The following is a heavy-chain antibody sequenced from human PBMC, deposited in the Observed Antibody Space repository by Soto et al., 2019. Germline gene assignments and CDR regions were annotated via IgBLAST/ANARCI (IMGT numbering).Heavy chain of an antibody. J-gene: IGHJ5*02. CDR1: GFTFSSYG. V-gene: IGHV3-30*18. CDR2: ISYDGSNK. Sequence: QVQLVESGGGVVQPGRSLRLSCAASGFTFSSYGMHWVRQAPGKGLEWVAVISYDGSNKYYADSVKGRFTISRDNSKNTLYLQMNSLRAEDTAVYYCAKDILEEQLVQGWFDPWGQGTLVTVSS. D-gene: IGHD6-13*01. CDR3: AKDILEEQLVQGWFDP.